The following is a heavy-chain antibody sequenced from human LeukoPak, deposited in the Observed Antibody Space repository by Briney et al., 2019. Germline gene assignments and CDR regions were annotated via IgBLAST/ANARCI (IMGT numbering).Heavy chain of an antibody. CDR1: GGSFSGYY. CDR2: INHSGST. D-gene: IGHD3-10*01. J-gene: IGHJ4*02. CDR3: ARFGSNAYYYGSGGRVSRTFDY. Sequence: SETLSLTCAVYGGSFSGYYWSWIRQPPGKGLEWIGEINHSGSTNYNPSLKSRVTISVDTSKNQFSLKLSSVTAADTAVYYCARFGSNAYYYGSGGRVSRTFDYWGQGTLVTVSS. V-gene: IGHV4-34*01.